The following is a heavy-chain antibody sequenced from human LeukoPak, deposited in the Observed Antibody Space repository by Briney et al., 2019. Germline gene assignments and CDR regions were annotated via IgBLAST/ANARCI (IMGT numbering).Heavy chain of an antibody. CDR2: ISSSGSTI. CDR1: GFTFSDYY. J-gene: IGHJ4*02. CDR3: AREVVVVPAAIQAEDY. Sequence: GGSLRLSCAASGFTFSDYYMSWIRQAPGKGLEWVPYISSSGSTIYYADSVKGRFTISRDNAKNSLYLQMNSLRAEDTAVYYCAREVVVVPAAIQAEDYWSQGTLVTVSS. V-gene: IGHV3-11*01. D-gene: IGHD2-2*02.